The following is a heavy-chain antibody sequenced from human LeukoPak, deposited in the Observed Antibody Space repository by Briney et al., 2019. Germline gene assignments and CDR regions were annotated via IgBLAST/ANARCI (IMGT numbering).Heavy chain of an antibody. CDR3: AKEGNYYDSSGYYAKNYYYYGMDV. Sequence: GGSLRLSCAASGFTFSSYSMNWVRQAPGKGPEWISYISSSAGTINYADSVTGRFTISRDNAKNSLYLQMNSLRAEDTALYYCAKEGNYYDSSGYYAKNYYYYGMDVWGQGTTVTVSS. V-gene: IGHV3-48*04. CDR2: ISSSAGTI. D-gene: IGHD3-22*01. J-gene: IGHJ6*02. CDR1: GFTFSSYS.